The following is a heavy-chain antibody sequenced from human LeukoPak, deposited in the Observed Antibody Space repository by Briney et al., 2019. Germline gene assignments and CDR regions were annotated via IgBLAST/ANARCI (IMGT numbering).Heavy chain of an antibody. CDR3: ARERFEGSIAVANFDY. D-gene: IGHD6-19*01. J-gene: IGHJ4*02. V-gene: IGHV1-2*02. CDR2: INPNTGAT. Sequence: ASVKVSCKASGYTFTGYLIHWVRQAPGQGLEYMGWINPNTGATECALKFRGRVTTTRDTSTSTASMELSRLRSDDTAVYYCARERFEGSIAVANFDYWGQGTLVTVSS. CDR1: GYTFTGYL.